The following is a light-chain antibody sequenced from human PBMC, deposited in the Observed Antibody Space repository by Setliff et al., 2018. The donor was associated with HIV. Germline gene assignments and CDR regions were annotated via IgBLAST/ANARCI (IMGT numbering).Light chain of an antibody. CDR2: EVS. Sequence: QSALAQPASVSGSPGQSITISCTGTSSDVGSYDLVSWYQQHPGKAPKVMIYEVSKRPSGVSNRFSGSKSGNTASLTISGLQAEDEADYYCSSYTSSSTGPYVFGTGTKVTV. CDR1: SSDVGSYDL. V-gene: IGLV2-14*02. CDR3: SSYTSSSTGPYV. J-gene: IGLJ1*01.